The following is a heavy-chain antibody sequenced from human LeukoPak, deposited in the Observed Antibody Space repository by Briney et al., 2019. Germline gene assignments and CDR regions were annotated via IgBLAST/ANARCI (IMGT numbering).Heavy chain of an antibody. CDR1: VDSFSDHY. CDR3: VRHYRLNTGFDY. Sequence: PSETLSLTCAVYVDSFSDHYWTWIRQPPGKGLEWIGEIHHSGSTNYRLSLKSRVTISVDTSKNQFSLRLSSVTAADTAVYYCVRHYRLNTGFDYWGQGTLVTVSS. CDR2: IHHSGST. D-gene: IGHD1-1*01. V-gene: IGHV4-34*01. J-gene: IGHJ4*02.